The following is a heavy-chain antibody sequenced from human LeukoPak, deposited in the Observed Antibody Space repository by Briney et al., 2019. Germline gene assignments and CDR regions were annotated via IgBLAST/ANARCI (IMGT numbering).Heavy chain of an antibody. Sequence: GGSLRLSCAASGFIFSSYVMSWVRQAPGKGLEWVSVISGSGGSRDYADSVKGRFTISRDNSKNTLYPQMNSLRAEDTAVYYCAKDRWRDGSSSSDNWGQGTLVTVSS. CDR1: GFIFSSYV. J-gene: IGHJ4*02. CDR3: AKDRWRDGSSSSDN. CDR2: ISGSGGSR. D-gene: IGHD6-6*01. V-gene: IGHV3-23*01.